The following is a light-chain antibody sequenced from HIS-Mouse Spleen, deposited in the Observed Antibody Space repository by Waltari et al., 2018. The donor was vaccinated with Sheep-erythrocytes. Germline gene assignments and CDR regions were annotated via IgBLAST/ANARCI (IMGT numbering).Light chain of an antibody. V-gene: IGLV2-23*01. CDR3: CSYAGSSTPWV. CDR2: EGS. CDR1: SRNVGSYNL. J-gene: IGLJ3*02. Sequence: QSALTQPASVSGSPGQSITISCTGTSRNVGSYNLFSWYQQHPGKAPNLMIYEGSKRPSGVSNRFSGSKSGNTASLTISGLQAEDEADYYCCSYAGSSTPWVFGGGTKLTVL.